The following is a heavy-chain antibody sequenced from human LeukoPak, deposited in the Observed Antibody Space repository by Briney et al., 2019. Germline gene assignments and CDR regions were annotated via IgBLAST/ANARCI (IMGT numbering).Heavy chain of an antibody. V-gene: IGHV3-74*01. J-gene: IGHJ1*01. Sequence: GGSLRVSCAASGFTFSNVWMSWVRQAPGKGLVWVSRIKSDGSTNYADSVKGRFTISRDNAKNTLSLQMNSLRAEDTGVYYCARAPSEIGGYYPEYFRHWGQGTLVTVSS. CDR2: IKSDGST. D-gene: IGHD3-22*01. CDR3: ARAPSEIGGYYPEYFRH. CDR1: GFTFSNVW.